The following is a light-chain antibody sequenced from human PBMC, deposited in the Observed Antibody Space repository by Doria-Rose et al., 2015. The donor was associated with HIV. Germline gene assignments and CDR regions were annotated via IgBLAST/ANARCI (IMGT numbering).Light chain of an antibody. CDR3: HQYGTSWT. V-gene: IGKV3-20*01. Sequence: TQSPGTLSLSPGERATLSCRASQSFSSTYLAWYQQKPGQAPSLLIYDGSTRATGIPDRFSASGSGTDFTLTINRLEPEDFALYYCHQYGTSWTFGQ. CDR2: DGS. J-gene: IGKJ1*01. CDR1: QSFSSTY.